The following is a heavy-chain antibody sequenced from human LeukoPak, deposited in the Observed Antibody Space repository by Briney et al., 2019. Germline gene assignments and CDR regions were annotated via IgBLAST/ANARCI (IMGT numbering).Heavy chain of an antibody. D-gene: IGHD5-12*01. Sequence: GRSLRLSGAASGFTFSSYGMHWVRQAPGKGLEWVAAISYDGSKKYYADSVKGRFTISRDNSKNTLYLQMSSLRAEDTAVYYCAKGGYSGSAYFDYWGQGTLVTVSS. J-gene: IGHJ4*02. CDR2: ISYDGSKK. CDR1: GFTFSSYG. V-gene: IGHV3-30*18. CDR3: AKGGYSGSAYFDY.